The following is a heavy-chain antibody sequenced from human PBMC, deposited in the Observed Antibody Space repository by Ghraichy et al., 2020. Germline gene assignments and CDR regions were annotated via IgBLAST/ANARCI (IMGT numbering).Heavy chain of an antibody. V-gene: IGHV4-34*01. D-gene: IGHD2-2*01. CDR2: INHSGST. CDR3: ARGRWYCSSTSCSSGYYFDY. Sequence: GSLRLSCAVYGGSFSGYYWSWIRQPPGKGLEWIGEINHSGSTNYNPSLKSRVTISVDTSKNQFSLKLSSGTAADTAVYYCARGRWYCSSTSCSSGYYFDYWGQGTLVTVSS. J-gene: IGHJ4*02. CDR1: GGSFSGYY.